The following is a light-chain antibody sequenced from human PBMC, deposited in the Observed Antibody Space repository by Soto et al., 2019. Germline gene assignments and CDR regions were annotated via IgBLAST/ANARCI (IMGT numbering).Light chain of an antibody. CDR1: QSIQSH. Sequence: ETVMQQSTATLSVSLGERATLSCRASQSIQSHLAWYQQKPGQSPRLLIYDASTRATGIPARFSGSGSGTDFTLTISSLQSEDIAVYYCQQYDDWPPVTFGGGTKMEMK. J-gene: IGKJ4*01. CDR2: DAS. V-gene: IGKV3-15*01. CDR3: QQYDDWPPVT.